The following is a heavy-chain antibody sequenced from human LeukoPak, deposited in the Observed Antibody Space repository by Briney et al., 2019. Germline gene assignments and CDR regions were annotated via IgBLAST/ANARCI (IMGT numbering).Heavy chain of an antibody. D-gene: IGHD6-13*01. V-gene: IGHV1-69*13. CDR1: GGTFSSYA. Sequence: GASVKVSCKASGGTFSSYAISWVRQAPGQGLEWMGGIIPIFGTANYAQKFQGRVTITADESTSTAYMELSSLRSEDTAVYYCARDLRGSNLYYYYYMDVWGKGTTVTVSS. CDR3: ARDLRGSNLYYYYYMDV. CDR2: IIPIFGTA. J-gene: IGHJ6*03.